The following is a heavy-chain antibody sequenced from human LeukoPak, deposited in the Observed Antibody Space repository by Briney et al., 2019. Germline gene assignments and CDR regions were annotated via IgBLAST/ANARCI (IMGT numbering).Heavy chain of an antibody. D-gene: IGHD3-3*01. CDR3: ARDLVYYDFWSGYYPHYYGMDV. J-gene: IGHJ6*02. CDR1: GFTFSSYW. Sequence: PGGSLRLSCAASGFTFSSYWMSWVRQAPGKGLEWVANIKQDGSEKYYVDSVKGRFTISRDNAKNSLYLQMNSLRAEDTAVYYCARDLVYYDFWSGYYPHYYGMDVWGQGTTVTVSS. CDR2: IKQDGSEK. V-gene: IGHV3-7*03.